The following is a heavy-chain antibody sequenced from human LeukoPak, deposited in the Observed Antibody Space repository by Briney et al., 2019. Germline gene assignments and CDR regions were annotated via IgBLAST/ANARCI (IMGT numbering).Heavy chain of an antibody. CDR2: ISAYNGNT. CDR3: ARDISWGFLEWSKLYYFDY. J-gene: IGHJ4*02. D-gene: IGHD3-3*01. V-gene: IGHV1-18*01. CDR1: GYTFTSYG. Sequence: ASVKVSCKASGYTFTSYGISWVRPAPGQGLEWMGWISAYNGNTNYAQKLQGRVTMTTDTSTSTAYMELRSLRSDDTAVYYCARDISWGFLEWSKLYYFDYWGQGTLVTVSS.